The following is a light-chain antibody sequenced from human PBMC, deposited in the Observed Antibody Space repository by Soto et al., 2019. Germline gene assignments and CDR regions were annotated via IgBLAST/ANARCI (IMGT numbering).Light chain of an antibody. CDR1: QSISSSY. V-gene: IGKV3-20*01. CDR2: GTF. J-gene: IGKJ1*01. CDR3: QQCGLSPRT. Sequence: EVVLTQSPVTLSLSPGDRATLSCRASQSISSSYLAWYQQKPGQAPRLLIYGTFNRATGNPDRFSGDGSGTDFTLTINRLEPEDFAVYFCQQCGLSPRTFGQGTKVEV.